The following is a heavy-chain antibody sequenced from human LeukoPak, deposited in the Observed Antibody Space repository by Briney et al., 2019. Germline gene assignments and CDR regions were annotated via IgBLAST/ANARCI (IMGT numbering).Heavy chain of an antibody. D-gene: IGHD1-26*01. CDR2: FYYTGST. CDR3: ARRSGTYHAFDI. Sequence: SETLSLTCTVSGGSISSNGYYWGWIRQPPGKGLEWIGSFYYTGSTFYSPSLKSRVTISVNTSKNQFSLRLSSVTAADTAVYYCARRSGTYHAFDIWGQGTMVTVSS. V-gene: IGHV4-39*01. J-gene: IGHJ3*02. CDR1: GGSISSNGYY.